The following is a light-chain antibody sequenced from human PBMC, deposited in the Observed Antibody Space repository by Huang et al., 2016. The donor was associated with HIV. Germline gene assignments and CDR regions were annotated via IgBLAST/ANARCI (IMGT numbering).Light chain of an antibody. J-gene: IGKJ1*01. V-gene: IGKV3-15*01. CDR3: QQYNNWPWT. CDR2: GAS. CDR1: QSVSSN. Sequence: EKVMTQSPATLSVSPGERATLSCRASQSVSSNLAWYQQKPGQAPRLRMYGASTRATCIPARFSGSGSGTEFTLTISILQSEDFAVYYCQQYNNWPWTFGQGTKVEIK.